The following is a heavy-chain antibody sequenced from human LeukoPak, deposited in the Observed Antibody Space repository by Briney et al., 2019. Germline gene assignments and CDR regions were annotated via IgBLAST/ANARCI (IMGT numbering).Heavy chain of an antibody. J-gene: IGHJ6*03. D-gene: IGHD2-8*01. Sequence: SETLSLTCTVSGGSISSHYWSWIRQPPGKGLEGIGYIYYSGSTNYNPSLKSRVTISVDTSKNQFSLKLSSVTAADTAVYYCARVPYCTNGVCGRQGKYYYYMDVWGKGTTVTVSS. CDR1: GGSISSHY. CDR2: IYYSGST. CDR3: ARVPYCTNGVCGRQGKYYYYMDV. V-gene: IGHV4-59*11.